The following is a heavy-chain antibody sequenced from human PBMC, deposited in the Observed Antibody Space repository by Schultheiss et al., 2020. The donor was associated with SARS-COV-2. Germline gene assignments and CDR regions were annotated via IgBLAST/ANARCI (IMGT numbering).Heavy chain of an antibody. D-gene: IGHD3-10*01. CDR2: IYYSGST. CDR1: GGSISSGGYY. J-gene: IGHJ6*02. CDR3: ARDGRGGFGELPVWWNYYYGMDV. Sequence: SETLSLTCTVSGGSISSGGYYWSWIRQHPGKGLEWIGYIYYSGSTYYNPSLKSRVTISVDTSKNQFSLKLSSVTAADTAVYYCARDGRGGFGELPVWWNYYYGMDVWGQGTTVTVSS. V-gene: IGHV4-31*03.